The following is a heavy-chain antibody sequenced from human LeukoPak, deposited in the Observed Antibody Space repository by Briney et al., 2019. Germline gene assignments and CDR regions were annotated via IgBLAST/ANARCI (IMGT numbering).Heavy chain of an antibody. Sequence: SETLSLTCTVSGGSISSSSYYWGWIRQPPGKGLEWIGSIYYSGSTYYNPSLKSRVTISVDTSKNQFSLKLSSVTAADTAVYYCARDTARFDYWGQGTLVTVSS. D-gene: IGHD4-17*01. CDR3: ARDTARFDY. J-gene: IGHJ4*02. CDR1: GGSISSSSYY. V-gene: IGHV4-39*07. CDR2: IYYSGST.